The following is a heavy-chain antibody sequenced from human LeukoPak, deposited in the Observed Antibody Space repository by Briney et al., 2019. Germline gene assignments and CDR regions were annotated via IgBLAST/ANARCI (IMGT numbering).Heavy chain of an antibody. CDR3: ARHSSGWYPYDY. CDR2: ISSSGSTI. Sequence: GGSLRPSCAASGFTFSSYEMNWVRQAPGKGLEWVSYISSSGSTIYYADSVKGRFTISRDNAKNSLYLQMNSLRAEDTAVYYCARHSSGWYPYDYWGQGTLVTVSS. J-gene: IGHJ4*02. V-gene: IGHV3-48*03. D-gene: IGHD6-19*01. CDR1: GFTFSSYE.